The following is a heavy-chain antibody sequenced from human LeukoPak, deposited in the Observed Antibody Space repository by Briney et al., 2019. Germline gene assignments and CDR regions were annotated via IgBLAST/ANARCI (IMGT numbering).Heavy chain of an antibody. CDR2: IEVGGAIT. J-gene: IGHJ4*02. CDR3: AKPLGGSYLFDR. V-gene: IGHV3-23*01. D-gene: IGHD1-26*01. Sequence: GGSLRLSCAASGFTFSSYAMTRVRRAPGKGLEWVSTIEVGGAITHYAASVKGRFTISRDTSKKILYLQMDSLRPEDTAVYYCAKPLGGSYLFDRWGQGTLVTVSS. CDR1: GFTFSSYA.